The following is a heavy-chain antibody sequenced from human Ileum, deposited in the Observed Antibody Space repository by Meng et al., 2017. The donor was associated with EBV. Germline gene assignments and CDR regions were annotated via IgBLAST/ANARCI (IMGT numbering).Heavy chain of an antibody. CDR1: GFSLTTTGVG. V-gene: IGHV2-5*02. Sequence: QITLKESGPTLVKPXXTLTLTCSFSGFSLTTTGVGVAWIRQPPGETLECLALIYWGDEKQYSASLKSRLTITKDTPKNPVVLTLTDMDPVYTATYYCARRLNLAYSPGRYNCLDTWGQGSLVTVSS. J-gene: IGHJ5*02. CDR2: IYWGDEK. CDR3: ARRLNLAYSPGRYNCLDT. D-gene: IGHD3-10*01.